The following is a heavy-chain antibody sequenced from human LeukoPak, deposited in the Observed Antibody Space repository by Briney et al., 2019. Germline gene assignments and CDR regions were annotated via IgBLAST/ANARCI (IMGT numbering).Heavy chain of an antibody. CDR1: GFKFETYN. D-gene: IGHD6-13*01. V-gene: IGHV3-21*01. J-gene: IGHJ4*02. CDR2: IRSYSSYI. CDR3: AKDLTGYSSISDDY. Sequence: GGSLRLSCAASGFKFETYNFNWVREAPGKGLEWVATIRSYSSYIHYGDSVKGRFTISRDDAKKSLYPQMNSLRAEDTAVYYCAKDLTGYSSISDDYWGQGTLVTVSS.